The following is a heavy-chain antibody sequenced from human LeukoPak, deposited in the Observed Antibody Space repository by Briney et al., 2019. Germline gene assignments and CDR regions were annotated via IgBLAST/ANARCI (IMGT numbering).Heavy chain of an antibody. J-gene: IGHJ4*02. Sequence: GGSLTLSCAASAFNFNTYWMHWVRQVPGKGLVWVSRINSDGSTTTYAEYVKGRFTISRDNAKNTLHLQMNSLRVEDTAVYYCVRQNKWGFDYWGQGILVAVSS. CDR1: AFNFNTYW. CDR3: VRQNKWGFDY. D-gene: IGHD7-27*01. CDR2: INSDGSTT. V-gene: IGHV3-74*01.